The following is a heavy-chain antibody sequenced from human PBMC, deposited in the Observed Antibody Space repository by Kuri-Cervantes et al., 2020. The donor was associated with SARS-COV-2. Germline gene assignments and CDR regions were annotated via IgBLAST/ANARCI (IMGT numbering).Heavy chain of an antibody. J-gene: IGHJ4*02. Sequence: GESLKISCAASGFTFSSYAMHWVRQAPGKGLEWVAVISYDGSNKYYADSVKGRFTISRDNSKNSLYLQMNSLGAEDTAVYCCAVPKGNDYYGSGSYDYWGQGTLVTVSS. CDR3: AVPKGNDYYGSGSYDY. V-gene: IGHV3-30-3*01. CDR1: GFTFSSYA. CDR2: ISYDGSNK. D-gene: IGHD3-10*01.